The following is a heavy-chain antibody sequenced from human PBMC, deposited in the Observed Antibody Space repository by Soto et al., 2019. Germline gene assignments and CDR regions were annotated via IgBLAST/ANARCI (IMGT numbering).Heavy chain of an antibody. J-gene: IGHJ6*02. D-gene: IGHD3-22*01. CDR3: ARGRYYYDSSGYYYPYYYYYGMDV. CDR2: INHSGST. Sequence: PSETLSLTCAVYGGSFSGYYWSWIRQPPGKGLEWIGEINHSGSTNYNPSLKSRVTISVDTSKNQFSLKLSSVTAADTAVYYCARGRYYYDSSGYYYPYYYYYGMDVWGQGTTVTV. V-gene: IGHV4-34*01. CDR1: GGSFSGYY.